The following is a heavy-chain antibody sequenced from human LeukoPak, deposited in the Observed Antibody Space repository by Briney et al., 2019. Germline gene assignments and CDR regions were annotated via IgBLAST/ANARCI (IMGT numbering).Heavy chain of an antibody. Sequence: GGSLRLSCAASGFTFSNYNMNWVRRAPGKGLEWVSSISSSSSYIYYADSVKGRFTISRDISKNTLYLQMNSLRAEDTAVYYCAKTHNWNDDYFDYWGQGTLVTVSS. CDR2: ISSSSSYI. CDR3: AKTHNWNDDYFDY. D-gene: IGHD1-1*01. CDR1: GFTFSNYN. J-gene: IGHJ4*02. V-gene: IGHV3-21*04.